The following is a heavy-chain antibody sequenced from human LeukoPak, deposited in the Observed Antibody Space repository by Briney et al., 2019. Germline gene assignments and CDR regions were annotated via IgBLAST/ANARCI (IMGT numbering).Heavy chain of an antibody. J-gene: IGHJ4*02. CDR3: AKDLGGYGDAPSIDY. V-gene: IGHV3-43D*03. Sequence: SGGSLRLSCTASGFTFGDYAMSWVRQAPGKGLEWVSLISWDGGSTYYADSVKGRFTISRDNSKNSLYLQMNSLRAEDTALYYCAKDLGGYGDAPSIDYWGQGTLVTVSS. CDR1: GFTFGDYA. CDR2: ISWDGGST. D-gene: IGHD4-17*01.